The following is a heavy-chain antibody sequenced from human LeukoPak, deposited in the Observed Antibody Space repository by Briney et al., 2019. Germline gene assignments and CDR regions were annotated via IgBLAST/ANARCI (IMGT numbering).Heavy chain of an antibody. CDR1: GFTFSGSA. CDR2: IRSKANSYAP. Sequence: GGSLRLSCEASGFTFSGSAMHWVRQASGKGLEWVGRIRSKANSYAPAYAASVKGRFTISRDDSKSTAYLQMNSLKTEDTAVYYCTLDIDSGPWGQGTLVTVSS. D-gene: IGHD2-15*01. CDR3: TLDIDSGP. J-gene: IGHJ5*02. V-gene: IGHV3-73*01.